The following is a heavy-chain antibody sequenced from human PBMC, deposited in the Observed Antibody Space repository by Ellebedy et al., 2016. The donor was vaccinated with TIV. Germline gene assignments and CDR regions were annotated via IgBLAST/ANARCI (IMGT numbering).Heavy chain of an antibody. D-gene: IGHD3-10*01. Sequence: GESLKISCAASGFTFSTYSMHWVRQAPGKGLEFVSTISSNGGSTYYADSVKGRFAISRDNSKNTLYLQMSSLRAEDTAVYYCVKDRDYGSGSYYFDYWGQGTLVTVSS. V-gene: IGHV3-64D*06. J-gene: IGHJ4*02. CDR2: ISSNGGST. CDR3: VKDRDYGSGSYYFDY. CDR1: GFTFSTYS.